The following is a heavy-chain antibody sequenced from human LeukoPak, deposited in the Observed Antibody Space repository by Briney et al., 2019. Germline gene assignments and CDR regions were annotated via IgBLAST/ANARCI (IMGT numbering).Heavy chain of an antibody. CDR1: GFTVSSNY. D-gene: IGHD3-22*01. Sequence: GGSLRLSCAASGFTVSSNYMSWVRQAPGKGLEWVSVIYSGGSTCYADSVKGRFTISRDNSKNTLYLQMNSLRAEDTAVYYCASRNYYDSSGLLDYWGQGTLVTVSS. V-gene: IGHV3-53*01. CDR3: ASRNYYDSSGLLDY. J-gene: IGHJ4*02. CDR2: IYSGGST.